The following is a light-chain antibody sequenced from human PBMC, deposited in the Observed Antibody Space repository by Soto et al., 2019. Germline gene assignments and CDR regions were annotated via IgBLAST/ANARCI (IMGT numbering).Light chain of an antibody. V-gene: IGKV3-11*01. J-gene: IGKJ4*01. CDR1: QSVSTK. CDR3: QQRSNWPSLT. Sequence: EIVMTQSPATLSVSPGERATLSCRASQSVSTKLAWYQQKPGQAPRLLIYDASNRATGIPARFSGSGSGTDFTLTISSLEPEDFAVYYCQQRSNWPSLTFGGGTKVEIK. CDR2: DAS.